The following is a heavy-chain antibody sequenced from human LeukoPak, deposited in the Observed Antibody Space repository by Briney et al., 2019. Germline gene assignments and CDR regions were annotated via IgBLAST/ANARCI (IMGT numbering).Heavy chain of an antibody. CDR1: GFTFSSYA. D-gene: IGHD6-13*01. V-gene: IGHV3-30-3*01. CDR3: AGDHVIAAAGTFDY. CDR2: ISYDGSNK. Sequence: PGGSLRLSCAASGFTFSSYAMHWVRQAPGKGLEWVAVISYDGSNKYYADSVKGRFTISRDNSKNTLYLQMNSLRAEDTAVYYCAGDHVIAAAGTFDYWGQGTLVTVSS. J-gene: IGHJ4*02.